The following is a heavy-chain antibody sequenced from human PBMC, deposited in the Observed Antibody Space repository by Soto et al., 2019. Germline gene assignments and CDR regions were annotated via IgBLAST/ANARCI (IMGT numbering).Heavy chain of an antibody. J-gene: IGHJ6*02. CDR3: AGGGVVVVPAAPTYYYYYGMDV. Sequence: SQTLSLTCAISGDSVSSNSAAWNWIRQSPSRGLEWLGRTYYRSKWYNDYAVSVKSRITINPDTSKNQFSLQLNSVTPEDTAVYYCAGGGVVVVPAAPTYYYYYGMDVWGQGTTVTVSS. D-gene: IGHD2-2*01. V-gene: IGHV6-1*01. CDR1: GDSVSSNSAA. CDR2: TYYRSKWYN.